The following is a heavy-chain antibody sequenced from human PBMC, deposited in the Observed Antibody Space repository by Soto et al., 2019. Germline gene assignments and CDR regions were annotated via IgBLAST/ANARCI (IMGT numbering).Heavy chain of an antibody. CDR1: GYTFTGCY. J-gene: IGHJ6*03. Sequence: ASVKVSCKASGYTFTGCYMHWVRQAPGQGLEWMGWINPNSGGTNYAQKFQGWVTMTRDTSISTAYMELSRLRSDDTAVYYCARDQSRYYDFWSGYRLVNYMDVWGKGTTVTVSS. CDR2: INPNSGGT. D-gene: IGHD3-3*01. V-gene: IGHV1-2*04. CDR3: ARDQSRYYDFWSGYRLVNYMDV.